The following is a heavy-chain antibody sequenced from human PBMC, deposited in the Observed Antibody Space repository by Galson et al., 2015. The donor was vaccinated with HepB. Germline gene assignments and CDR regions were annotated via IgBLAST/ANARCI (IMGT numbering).Heavy chain of an antibody. CDR1: GLTFSTYA. Sequence: SLRLSCAASGLTFSTYAMSWVRQAPGEGLEWVSAVSGSGPTTYYADSVTGRFTITRDNSKNTFYLQMNSLRADDTAVYYCAKETLQRFDYWGQGTLVTVST. CDR3: AKETLQRFDY. J-gene: IGHJ4*02. V-gene: IGHV3-23*01. CDR2: VSGSGPTT. D-gene: IGHD5-18*01.